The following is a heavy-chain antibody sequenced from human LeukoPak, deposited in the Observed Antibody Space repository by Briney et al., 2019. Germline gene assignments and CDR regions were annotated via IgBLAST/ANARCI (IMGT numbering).Heavy chain of an antibody. CDR2: ISSISGTI. CDR1: GFTFSSYS. D-gene: IGHD5-18*01. Sequence: GGSLRLSCAASGFTFSSYSMNWVRQAPGKGLEWVSYISSISGTINYADSVKGRFTISGDNARNSLFLQMNSLRAEDTAVYYCARDHNYAFDYWGQGTLVAVSS. V-gene: IGHV3-48*01. CDR3: ARDHNYAFDY. J-gene: IGHJ4*02.